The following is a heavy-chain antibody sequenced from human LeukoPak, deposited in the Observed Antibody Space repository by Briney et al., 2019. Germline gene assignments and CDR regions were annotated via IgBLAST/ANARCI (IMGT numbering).Heavy chain of an antibody. D-gene: IGHD3-10*01. Sequence: GGSLRLSCAASGFTVSSDYMSWVRQAPGKGLEGVSVIDSSSITSYADSVKGRFTISRHNSKNTLYLQMNSLRADDTAGYYCARGRGAANDAFDIWGQGTMVTVSA. J-gene: IGHJ3*02. CDR3: ARGRGAANDAFDI. V-gene: IGHV3-53*04. CDR1: GFTVSSDY. CDR2: IDSSSIT.